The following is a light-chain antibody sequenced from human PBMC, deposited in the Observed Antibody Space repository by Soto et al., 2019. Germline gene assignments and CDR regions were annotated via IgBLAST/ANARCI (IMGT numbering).Light chain of an antibody. Sequence: QSALTQPPSASGSPGQSVTISCTGTSSDVGGYNYVSWYQQYPGRAPKLMIYEVTKRPSGVPDRFSGSKSGNTASLTDSGLQAEDEADYYCSSYAASNNFYFVFGGGTKLTVL. CDR3: SSYAASNNFYFV. CDR1: SSDVGGYNY. CDR2: EVT. J-gene: IGLJ3*02. V-gene: IGLV2-8*01.